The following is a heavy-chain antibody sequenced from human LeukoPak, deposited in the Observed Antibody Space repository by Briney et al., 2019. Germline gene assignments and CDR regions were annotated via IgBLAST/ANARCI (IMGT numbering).Heavy chain of an antibody. D-gene: IGHD3-16*01. CDR2: IYYSGST. Sequence: SETLSLTCTVSGGSISSYYWSWIRQPPGKGLEWIGYIYYSGSTSYNPSLKSRVTISVDTSKNQFSLKLSSVTAADTAVYYCARHAPGIIFFDYWGQGTLVTVSS. CDR1: GGSISSYY. J-gene: IGHJ4*02. CDR3: ARHAPGIIFFDY. V-gene: IGHV4-59*01.